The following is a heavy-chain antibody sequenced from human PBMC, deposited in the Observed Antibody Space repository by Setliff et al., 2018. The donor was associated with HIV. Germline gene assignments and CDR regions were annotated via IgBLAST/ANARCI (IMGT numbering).Heavy chain of an antibody. CDR1: GGSISSSSNY. CDR3: ARHDFWSGYHNWFDP. CDR2: IYYSGST. D-gene: IGHD3-3*01. Sequence: SETLSLTCTVSGGSISSSSNYWGWIRQPPGKGLEWIGNIYYSGSTYYNPSLKSRVTISVDMSKNQFSLRLTSVTAADTAMYYCARHDFWSGYHNWFDPWGQGTLVTVSS. J-gene: IGHJ5*02. V-gene: IGHV4-39*01.